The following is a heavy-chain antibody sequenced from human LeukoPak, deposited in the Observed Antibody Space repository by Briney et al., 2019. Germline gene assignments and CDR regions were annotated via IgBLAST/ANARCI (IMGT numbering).Heavy chain of an antibody. CDR1: GYTFTSYG. Sequence: ASVKVSCKASGYTFTSYGISWVRQAPGQGLEWMGWISAYNGNTNYAQKLQGRATMTTDTSTSTAYMELRSLRSDDTAVYYCAREGSGSYADAFDIWGQGTMVTVSS. V-gene: IGHV1-18*01. J-gene: IGHJ3*02. CDR3: AREGSGSYADAFDI. D-gene: IGHD1-26*01. CDR2: ISAYNGNT.